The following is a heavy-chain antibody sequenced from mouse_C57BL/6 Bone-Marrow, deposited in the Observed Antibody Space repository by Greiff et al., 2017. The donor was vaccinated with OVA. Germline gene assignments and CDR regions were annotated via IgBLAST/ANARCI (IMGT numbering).Heavy chain of an antibody. J-gene: IGHJ2*01. CDR3: TRSNTTVYFDY. Sequence: LQESGAELVRPGASVTLSCKASGYTFTDYEMHWVMQTPVHGLEWIGAIDPETGGTAYNQKFKGKAILTADKSSSTAYMELRSLTSEDSAVYYCTRSNTTVYFDYWGQGTTLTVSS. CDR1: GYTFTDYE. CDR2: IDPETGGT. D-gene: IGHD1-1*01. V-gene: IGHV1-15*01.